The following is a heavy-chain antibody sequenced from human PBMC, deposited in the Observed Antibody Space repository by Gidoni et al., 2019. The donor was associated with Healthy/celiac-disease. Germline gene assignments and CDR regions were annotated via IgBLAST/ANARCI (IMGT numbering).Heavy chain of an antibody. J-gene: IGHJ6*03. CDR2: INAGNGNT. D-gene: IGHD2-2*01. CDR1: GYTFTSYA. Sequence: QVQLVQSGAEVKKPGASVKVSCKASGYTFTSYAMHWVRQAPGQRLEWMGWINAGNGNTKYSQKFQGRVTITRDTSASTAYMELSSLRSEDTAVYYCARRGQIYCSSTSCYPSYYYYMDVWGKGTTVTVSS. CDR3: ARRGQIYCSSTSCYPSYYYYMDV. V-gene: IGHV1-3*01.